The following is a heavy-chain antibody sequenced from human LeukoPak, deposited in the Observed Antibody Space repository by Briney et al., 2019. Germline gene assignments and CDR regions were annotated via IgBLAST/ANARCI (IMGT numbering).Heavy chain of an antibody. J-gene: IGHJ3*02. D-gene: IGHD3-22*01. CDR1: GGSFTFTSHA. CDR2: LIPIYGSA. Sequence: SVKVSFKASGGSFTFTSHAISWVRQAPGQGLEWMGGLIPIYGSANYAQKFQGRLTITSDESTRTVYMELSSLRPEDSAVHYCAGFFYDNSGDAFDIWGQGTMVTVSS. V-gene: IGHV1-69*13. CDR3: AGFFYDNSGDAFDI.